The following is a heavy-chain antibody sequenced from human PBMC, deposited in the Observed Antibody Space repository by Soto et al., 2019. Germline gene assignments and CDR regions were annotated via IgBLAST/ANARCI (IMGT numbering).Heavy chain of an antibody. V-gene: IGHV4-34*01. D-gene: IGHD3-9*01. CDR3: ARGQLRYFARGIYYFDY. Sequence: SSPLSLACAFYGGSFSGYYWISIRHPPVKGLEWIGEINHSGSTNYNPSLKSRVTISVDTSKNQFSLKLSSVTAADTAVYYCARGQLRYFARGIYYFDYWGQGTLVTVSS. CDR2: INHSGST. J-gene: IGHJ4*02. CDR1: GGSFSGYY.